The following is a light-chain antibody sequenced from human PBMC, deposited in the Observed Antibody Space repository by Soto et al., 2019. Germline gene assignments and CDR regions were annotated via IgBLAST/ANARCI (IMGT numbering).Light chain of an antibody. CDR2: GAS. J-gene: IGKJ4*01. V-gene: IGKV3-15*01. Sequence: IVMRQSPATLSVSPGERATLSCRASQRVSNDFAWYQQKPGQAPRLLIYGASTRATGIPARFSGSGSGTELTLTISSLQSEDFAVYYCQQYNNWPLTFGGGTKVDIK. CDR1: QRVSND. CDR3: QQYNNWPLT.